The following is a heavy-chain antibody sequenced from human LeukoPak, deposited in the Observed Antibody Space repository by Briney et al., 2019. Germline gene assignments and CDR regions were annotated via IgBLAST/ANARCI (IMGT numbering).Heavy chain of an antibody. CDR3: AKETKVGENLYYFDY. Sequence: HSGRSLRLSCVASGFKFNDYAMHWVRQAPGKGLEWVSGLSWHSGSIGYADSVKGRFIISRDNAKNSLYLEMSSLRPEDSALYYCAKETKVGENLYYFDYWGRGTLVTVSS. J-gene: IGHJ4*02. CDR2: LSWHSGSI. V-gene: IGHV3-9*01. D-gene: IGHD1-26*01. CDR1: GFKFNDYA.